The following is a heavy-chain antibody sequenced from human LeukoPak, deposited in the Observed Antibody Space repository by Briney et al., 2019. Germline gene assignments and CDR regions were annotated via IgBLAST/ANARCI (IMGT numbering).Heavy chain of an antibody. J-gene: IGHJ5*02. D-gene: IGHD3-22*01. CDR1: GYTFTGYY. V-gene: IGHV1-2*02. Sequence: GASVKVSCKASGYTFTGYYMHWVRQAPGQGLEWMGWINPNSGGTNYAQKFQGRVTMTRDTSISTAYMELSRLRSDDTAVCYCARSYYYDSSGYYWRYWFDPWGQGTLVTVSS. CDR3: ARSYYYDSSGYYWRYWFDP. CDR2: INPNSGGT.